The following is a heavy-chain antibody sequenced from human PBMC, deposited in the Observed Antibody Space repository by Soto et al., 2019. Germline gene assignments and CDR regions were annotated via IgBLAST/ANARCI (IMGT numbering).Heavy chain of an antibody. V-gene: IGHV3-23*01. CDR2: ISGSGGSS. CDR3: AKGSIEYSASVDY. D-gene: IGHD5-12*01. Sequence: EVPLLESGGGLIQPGGSLRLSCSASGFSFNSYAMMWVRQAPGKGLEWVSVISGSGGSSYFADSAKGRFTISRDNSKNMLYLEMNSLRAEDTARYFCAKGSIEYSASVDYWGQGTLVIVSS. CDR1: GFSFNSYA. J-gene: IGHJ4*02.